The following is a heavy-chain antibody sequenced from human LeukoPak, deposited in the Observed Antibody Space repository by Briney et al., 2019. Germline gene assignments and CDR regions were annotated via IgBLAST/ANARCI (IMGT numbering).Heavy chain of an antibody. Sequence: SGTLSLTCTVSGGSVSSGSYYWSWIRQLPGKGLEWIGYIYYSGSTNYNPSLKSRVTISVDTSKNQFSLKLSSVTAADTAVYYCARATAYAFDIWGQGTMVTVSS. CDR1: GGSVSSGSYY. CDR2: IYYSGST. J-gene: IGHJ3*02. V-gene: IGHV4-61*01. CDR3: ARATAYAFDI. D-gene: IGHD5-18*01.